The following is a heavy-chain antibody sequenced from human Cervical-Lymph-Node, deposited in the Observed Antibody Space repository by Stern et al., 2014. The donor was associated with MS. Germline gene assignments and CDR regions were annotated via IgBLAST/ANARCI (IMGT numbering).Heavy chain of an antibody. V-gene: IGHV1-69*01. CDR3: ARYRSAVDWYFDL. Sequence: QVQLGQSGAEVKKPGSSVKVSCKASGGTLSTYGFSWVRQGPGQGLEWMGGIIPMFGISNSAQKFQGRVTITADESTSTAYMELSSLRSDDTAVYYCARYRSAVDWYFDLWGRGTLVTVSS. D-gene: IGHD3-10*01. CDR2: IIPMFGIS. J-gene: IGHJ2*01. CDR1: GGTLSTYG.